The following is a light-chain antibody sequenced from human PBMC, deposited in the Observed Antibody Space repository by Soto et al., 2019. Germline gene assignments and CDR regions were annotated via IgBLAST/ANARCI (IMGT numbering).Light chain of an antibody. CDR2: GAS. J-gene: IGKJ1*01. V-gene: IGKV3-15*01. CDR1: QSVSSD. CDR3: QHYNTYPWT. Sequence: EIVMTQSPATLSVSPGERATLSCRASQSVSSDLAWYQQKPGQAPRLLIYGASTRAIGIPARFSGSGSGTEFTLTISSLQPGDFATYYCQHYNTYPWTFGQGGKVAIK.